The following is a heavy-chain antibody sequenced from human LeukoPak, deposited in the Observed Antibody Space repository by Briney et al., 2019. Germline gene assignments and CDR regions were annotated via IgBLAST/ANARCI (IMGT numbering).Heavy chain of an antibody. CDR2: ISYDGSNK. D-gene: IGHD2-2*01. J-gene: IGHJ4*02. CDR3: ARTYQTGVDYLDY. V-gene: IGHV3-30-3*01. Sequence: PGGSLRLSCAASGFTFSSYAMHWVRQAPGQGLEGVAVISYDGSNKYYADSVKGRFTISRDNSKNTLYLQMNSLRAEDTAVYYCARTYQTGVDYLDYWGQGTLVTVSA. CDR1: GFTFSSYA.